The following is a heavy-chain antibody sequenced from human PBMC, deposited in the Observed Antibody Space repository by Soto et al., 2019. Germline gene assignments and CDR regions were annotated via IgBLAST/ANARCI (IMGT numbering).Heavy chain of an antibody. Sequence: GGSLRLSCAASGFTFSNYAMSWVRQAPGKGLEWVSVIGGGGGSTYYADSVKGRFTISRDNSKNTLYLQMNSLRAEDTAVYYCAARRPYYGFDYWGKGTLVTVSS. D-gene: IGHD4-17*01. CDR2: IGGGGGST. V-gene: IGHV3-23*01. CDR1: GFTFSNYA. J-gene: IGHJ4*02. CDR3: AARRPYYGFDY.